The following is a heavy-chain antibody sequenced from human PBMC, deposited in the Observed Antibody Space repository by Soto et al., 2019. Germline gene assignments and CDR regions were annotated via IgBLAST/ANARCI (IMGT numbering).Heavy chain of an antibody. V-gene: IGHV3-64D*08. CDR3: VKDGLSGYFNGGAFDI. CDR1: GFTFSTYS. J-gene: IGHJ3*02. CDR2: IRSDGGST. D-gene: IGHD5-12*01. Sequence: GGSLRLSCSASGFTFSTYSMHWVRQAPGKGLEYVSSIRSDGGSTHYADSVKGRITISRDNSKSTQYLHMSSLRAEDTAVYYCVKDGLSGYFNGGAFDIWGQGTMVTVSS.